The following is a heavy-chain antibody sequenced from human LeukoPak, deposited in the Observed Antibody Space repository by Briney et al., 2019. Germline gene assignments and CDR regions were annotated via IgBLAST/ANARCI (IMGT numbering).Heavy chain of an antibody. CDR1: GFTFSGSW. CDR2: IIGDGSVT. CDR3: ARIMNSSPDY. D-gene: IGHD6-13*01. J-gene: IGHJ4*02. V-gene: IGHV3-74*01. Sequence: GGSLRLSCAASGFTFSGSWMHWVRQTPGKGLVWVSRIIGDGSVTSYADSVKGRFTISRDNAKNSVYLQMNSLRAEDTAVYYCARIMNSSPDYWGQGTLVTVSS.